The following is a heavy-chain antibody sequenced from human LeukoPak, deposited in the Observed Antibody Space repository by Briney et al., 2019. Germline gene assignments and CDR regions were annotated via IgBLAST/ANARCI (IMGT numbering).Heavy chain of an antibody. CDR1: LCTFPHYR. CDR3: ARDQNIAGRPDY. Sequence: AAVTESCLCTLCTFPHYRFSWLRPAPCQGRAWVGWISGYIGHTNYAQKFQGRVTMTTDTSTSTVYMELRTLRSDDTAVYYCARDQNIAGRPDYWGQGTLVTVSS. V-gene: IGHV1-18*04. CDR2: ISGYIGHT. J-gene: IGHJ4*02. D-gene: IGHD6-6*01.